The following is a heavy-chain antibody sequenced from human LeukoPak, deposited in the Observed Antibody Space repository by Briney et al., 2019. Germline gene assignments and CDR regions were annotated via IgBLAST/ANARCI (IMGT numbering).Heavy chain of an antibody. J-gene: IGHJ4*02. D-gene: IGHD1-26*01. V-gene: IGHV5-51*01. CDR1: GYTFTNYW. CDR2: IYPGDSDT. Sequence: GESLKISCKGSGYTFTNYWIAWVRLMPGKGLEWMGIIYPGDSDTRYSPSFQGQVTISADKSISTAYLQWSSLKASDTAMYYCARRPIVGATGFDYWGQGTLVTVSS. CDR3: ARRPIVGATGFDY.